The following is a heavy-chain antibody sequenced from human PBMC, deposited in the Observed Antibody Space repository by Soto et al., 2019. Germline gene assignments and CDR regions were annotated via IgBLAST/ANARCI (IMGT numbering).Heavy chain of an antibody. CDR3: AKVNRITMIVVVIPMFAS. J-gene: IGHJ4*02. CDR1: GFTFRSYA. D-gene: IGHD3-22*01. CDR2: ISGSGGST. V-gene: IGHV3-23*01. Sequence: PGGSLRLFCAASGFTFRSYAMSWVRQAPGKGLEWVSAISGSGGSTYYADSVKGRFTISRDNSKNTLYLQMNSLRAEATAVYYCAKVNRITMIVVVIPMFASWAQGPLVTASS.